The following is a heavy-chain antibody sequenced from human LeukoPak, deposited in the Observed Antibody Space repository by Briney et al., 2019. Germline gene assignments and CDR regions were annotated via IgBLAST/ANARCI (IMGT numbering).Heavy chain of an antibody. D-gene: IGHD4-23*01. Sequence: GASVKVSCKASGYTFSSYYMHWVRQAPGQGHERVGLINPTGDSTNYAQNFRGRVTMTRDTSTSTVYMDLSSLRSEDTAVYYCAREASGGYFDYWGQGTLVTVSS. CDR3: AREASGGYFDY. CDR2: INPTGDST. J-gene: IGHJ4*02. CDR1: GYTFSSYY. V-gene: IGHV1-46*01.